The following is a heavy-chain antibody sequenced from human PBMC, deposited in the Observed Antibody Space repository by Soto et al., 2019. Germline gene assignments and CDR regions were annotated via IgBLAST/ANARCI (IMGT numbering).Heavy chain of an antibody. J-gene: IGHJ6*02. CDR2: IYWDDDK. CDR1: GFSLSTSGVG. Sequence: QITLKESGPTLVKPTQTLTLTCTFSGFSLSTSGVGVGWIRQPPGKALEWLALIYWDDDKRYSPSLKSRLTITTDTSKNQVVLTMTNMDPVDTATYYCAHIRITTRYYYYYGMDVWGQGTTVTVSS. V-gene: IGHV2-5*02. CDR3: AHIRITTRYYYYYGMDV.